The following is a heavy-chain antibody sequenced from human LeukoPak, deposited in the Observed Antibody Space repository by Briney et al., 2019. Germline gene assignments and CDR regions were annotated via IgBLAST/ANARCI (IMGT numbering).Heavy chain of an antibody. J-gene: IGHJ4*02. CDR3: AKESYPIVVVITTLNSYFDY. V-gene: IGHV3-23*01. CDR1: GFTVSSNY. D-gene: IGHD3-22*01. Sequence: SGGSLRLSCAASGFTVSSNYMTWVRQAPGKGLEWVSAISGSGGSTYYADSVKGRFTISRDNSKNTLYLQMNSLRAEDTAVYYCAKESYPIVVVITTLNSYFDYWGQGTLVTVSS. CDR2: ISGSGGST.